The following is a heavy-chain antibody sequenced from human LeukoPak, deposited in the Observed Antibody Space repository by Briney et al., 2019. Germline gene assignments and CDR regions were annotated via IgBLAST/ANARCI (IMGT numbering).Heavy chain of an antibody. CDR1: GGSLTSTKY. Sequence: SETLSLTCGVSGGSLTSTKYWTWVRQPPGKGLEWIGEVNLQGSTNYNPSLMGRVAISVDTSENHISLQLTSVTAADTAVYYCAREGGPYRPLDDSGQAALVTVSS. CDR3: AREGGPYRPLDD. J-gene: IGHJ4*02. V-gene: IGHV4-4*02. CDR2: VNLQGST.